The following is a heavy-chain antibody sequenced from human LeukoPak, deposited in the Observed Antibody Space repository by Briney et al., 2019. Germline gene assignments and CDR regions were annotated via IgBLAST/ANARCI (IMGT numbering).Heavy chain of an antibody. CDR2: ISAYNGNT. V-gene: IGHV1-18*01. CDR1: GGTFSSYA. D-gene: IGHD2/OR15-2a*01. J-gene: IGHJ5*02. Sequence: APVKVSCKASGGTFSSYAISWVRQAPGQGLEWMGWISAYNGNTNYAQKLQGRVTMTTDTSTSTAYMELRSLRSDDTAVYYCARASPISIKNWFDPWGQGTLVTVSS. CDR3: ARASPISIKNWFDP.